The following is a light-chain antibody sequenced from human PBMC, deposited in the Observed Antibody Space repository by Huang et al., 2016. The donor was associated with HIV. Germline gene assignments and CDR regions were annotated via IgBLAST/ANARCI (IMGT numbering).Light chain of an antibody. CDR3: QQSYTFTFT. CDR2: NTF. Sequence: DIQMTQSQSSLSASVGDRVTITCRESQDIDTYLNWYQQRPGKAPKLLIYNTFKLQSGVPSRFNGTGAETDFALTITNLQPEDVATYFCQQSYTFTFTFGPGT. J-gene: IGKJ3*01. V-gene: IGKV1-39*01. CDR1: QDIDTY.